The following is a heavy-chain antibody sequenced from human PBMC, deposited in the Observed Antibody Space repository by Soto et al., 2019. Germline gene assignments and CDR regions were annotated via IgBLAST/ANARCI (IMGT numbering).Heavy chain of an antibody. Sequence: PGESLKISCKGSGYSFTSFWIAWVRQMPGKGLEWMGIIYPGDSATTYSPPFQGQVTISADKSISTAYLQWSGLKASDTAMYYCARMDSSDLGIDYWGQGTLVTSPQ. V-gene: IGHV5-51*01. J-gene: IGHJ4*02. CDR2: IYPGDSAT. D-gene: IGHD3-22*01. CDR3: ARMDSSDLGIDY. CDR1: GYSFTSFW.